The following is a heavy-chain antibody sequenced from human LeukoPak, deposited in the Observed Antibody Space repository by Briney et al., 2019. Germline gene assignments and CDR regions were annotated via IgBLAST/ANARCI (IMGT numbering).Heavy chain of an antibody. J-gene: IGHJ6*03. CDR3: ASQGRVPAAIWDYYYYYMDV. CDR1: GGTFSSYA. CDR2: IIPIFGTA. V-gene: IGHV1-69*05. D-gene: IGHD2-2*01. Sequence: GSSVTVSCKASGGTFSSYAISWVRQAPGQGLEWMGGIIPIFGTANYAQKFQGRVTITTDESTSTAYMELSSLRSEDTAVYYCASQGRVPAAIWDYYYYYMDVWGKGTTVTVSS.